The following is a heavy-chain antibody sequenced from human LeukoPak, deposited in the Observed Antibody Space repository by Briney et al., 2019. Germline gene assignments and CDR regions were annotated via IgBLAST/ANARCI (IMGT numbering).Heavy chain of an antibody. Sequence: PGGSLRLSCAASGFTFSDYYMSWIRQAPGKGLEWVSYISSSGSTIYYADSVKGRFTISRDNAKNSLYLQMNSLRAEDTAVYYCASHAGSGYYYDSSGYYPDYWGQGTLVTVSS. CDR2: ISSSGSTI. CDR1: GFTFSDYY. CDR3: ASHAGSGYYYDSSGYYPDY. D-gene: IGHD3-22*01. V-gene: IGHV3-11*01. J-gene: IGHJ4*02.